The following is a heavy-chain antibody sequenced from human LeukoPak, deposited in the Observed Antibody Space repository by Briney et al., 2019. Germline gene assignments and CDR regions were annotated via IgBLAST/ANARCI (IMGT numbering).Heavy chain of an antibody. Sequence: PSENLSLTCTVSGGSISGYYWTWIRQPPGEALEYIGCIYYTGSPNYNPSLNSRVTISVDTSKNQFALKLSSVTAADTAVYYCARVVGGVGLDYWGQGTLVTVSS. CDR3: ARVVGGVGLDY. CDR1: GGSISGYY. D-gene: IGHD3-16*01. V-gene: IGHV4-59*01. J-gene: IGHJ4*02. CDR2: IYYTGSP.